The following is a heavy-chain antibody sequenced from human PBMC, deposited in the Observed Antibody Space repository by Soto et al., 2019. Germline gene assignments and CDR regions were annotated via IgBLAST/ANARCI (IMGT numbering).Heavy chain of an antibody. V-gene: IGHV4-30-4*01. D-gene: IGHD3-3*01. Sequence: SETLSLTCTVSGGSISSYYWSWIRQPPGKGLEWIGYSYYSGSTYYNPSLKSRVTISVDTSKNKFSLKLSSATAADTAVYYCARTLYYDFWSGYSPGVEDWFDTWGQGTLVTVSS. CDR1: GGSISSYY. CDR3: ARTLYYDFWSGYSPGVEDWFDT. J-gene: IGHJ5*02. CDR2: SYYSGST.